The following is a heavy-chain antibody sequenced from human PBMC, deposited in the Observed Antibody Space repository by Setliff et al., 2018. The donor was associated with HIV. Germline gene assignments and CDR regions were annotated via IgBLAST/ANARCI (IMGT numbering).Heavy chain of an antibody. J-gene: IGHJ6*03. V-gene: IGHV1-2*02. D-gene: IGHD2-15*01. CDR2: INPSSGGT. CDR3: ARDGRYCSGGSCFTNRASYYYDYVDV. CDR1: RYTFTGHY. Sequence: ASVKVSCKASRYTFTGHYMHWVRQAPGQGLEWVGWINPSSGGTNYAQKFQGRVTMPRDTSISTAYMELSRLTSDDTAVYYCARDGRYCSGGSCFTNRASYYYDYVDVWGKGTTVTVSS.